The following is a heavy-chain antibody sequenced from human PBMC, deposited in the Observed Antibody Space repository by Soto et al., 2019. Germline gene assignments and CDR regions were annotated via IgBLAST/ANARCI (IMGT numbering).Heavy chain of an antibody. V-gene: IGHV6-1*01. CDR2: TYYRSKWYN. Sequence: QVQLQQSGPGLVKPSQTLSLTCAISGDSVSSNSAAWNWIRQSPSRGLEWLGRTYYRSKWYNDYAVSVKSRITINPDTSKNQFSLQLNSVTPEDTAVYYCATEWELPWARDYYGMDVWGQGTTVTVSS. CDR3: ATEWELPWARDYYGMDV. J-gene: IGHJ6*02. D-gene: IGHD1-26*01. CDR1: GDSVSSNSAA.